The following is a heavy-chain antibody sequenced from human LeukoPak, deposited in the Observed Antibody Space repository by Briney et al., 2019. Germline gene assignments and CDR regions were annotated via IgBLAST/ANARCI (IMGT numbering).Heavy chain of an antibody. V-gene: IGHV3-30*02. CDR1: VFTFSSYD. D-gene: IGHD4-17*01. CDR2: IRSDGNKK. Sequence: GGSLRLSCAASVFTFSSYDMYWVRQARGKGVEGVAFIRSDGNKKYYAASVKGRFTISRDNSSNTLYLQMNSLRTEDTAVYYCAKDLNYGELVDSWGKGTLVTVSS. J-gene: IGHJ4*02. CDR3: AKDLNYGELVDS.